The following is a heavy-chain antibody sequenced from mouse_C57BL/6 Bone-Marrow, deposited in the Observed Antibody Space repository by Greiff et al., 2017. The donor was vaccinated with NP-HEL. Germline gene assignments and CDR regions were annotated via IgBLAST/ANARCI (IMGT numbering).Heavy chain of an antibody. CDR3: ARKDDLLWSMDY. Sequence: VQLQQPGAELVMPGASVKLSCKASGYTFTSYWMHWVKQRPGQGLEWIGEIDPSDSYTNYNQKFKGKSTLTVDKSSSTAYMQLSSLTSEDSAVYYCARKDDLLWSMDYWGQGTSVTVSS. CDR1: GYTFTSYW. D-gene: IGHD2-1*01. J-gene: IGHJ4*01. V-gene: IGHV1-69*01. CDR2: IDPSDSYT.